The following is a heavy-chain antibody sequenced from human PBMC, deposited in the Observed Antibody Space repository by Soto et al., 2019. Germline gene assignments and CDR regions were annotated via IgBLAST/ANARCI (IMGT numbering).Heavy chain of an antibody. CDR1: GFTVSSNY. V-gene: IGHV3-66*01. J-gene: IGHJ3*01. D-gene: IGHD2-2*01. CDR2: IYSGGST. Sequence: EVQLVESGGGLVQPGGSLRLSCAVSGFTVSSNYLGWVRQAPGKGLELVSVIYSGGSTLSADSVKGRFTLSRDDYKNMVWLQMKSLKAEDTAVYYCAARGVVLPAGTDALDVWGQGTMVTVSS. CDR3: AARGVVLPAGTDALDV.